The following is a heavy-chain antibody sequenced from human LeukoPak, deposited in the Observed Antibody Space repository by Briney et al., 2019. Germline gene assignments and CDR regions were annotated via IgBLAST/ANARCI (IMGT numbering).Heavy chain of an antibody. CDR2: IYSGGST. CDR3: STESYDSSDFWFHP. J-gene: IGHJ5*02. Sequence: GGSLRLSCAASGFTVSSNYMSWVRQAPGKGLEWVSVIYSGGSTYYADSVKGRFTISRDNSKNTLYLQMNSLRAEDTAVYYCSTESYDSSDFWFHPWGQGTLVTVSS. D-gene: IGHD3-22*01. V-gene: IGHV3-53*01. CDR1: GFTVSSNY.